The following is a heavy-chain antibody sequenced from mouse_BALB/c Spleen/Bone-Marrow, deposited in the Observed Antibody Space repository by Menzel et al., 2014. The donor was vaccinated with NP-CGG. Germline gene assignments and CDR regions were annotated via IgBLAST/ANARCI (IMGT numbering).Heavy chain of an antibody. Sequence: EVQLVESGGGLVQPGGSLKLSCVASGFTFSSYGMSWVRQTPGKRLEFVATINTNGGDTYYPDSVKGRFTISRDNAKNTLYLQMSSLKSEDTAMYYCARGDDYVSWFAYWGQGTLVTVSA. V-gene: IGHV5-6-3*01. CDR3: ARGDDYVSWFAY. D-gene: IGHD2-4*01. J-gene: IGHJ3*01. CDR1: GFTFSSYG. CDR2: INTNGGDT.